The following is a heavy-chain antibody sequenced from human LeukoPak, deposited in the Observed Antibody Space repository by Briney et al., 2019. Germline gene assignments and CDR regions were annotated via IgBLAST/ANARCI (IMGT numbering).Heavy chain of an antibody. CDR1: GGSISSGPYY. D-gene: IGHD3-10*01. CDR3: AREGLNMVRGIIPKEAWGWFDP. V-gene: IGHV4-61*02. CDR2: IYRSGST. J-gene: IGHJ5*02. Sequence: SQTLSLTCTVSGGSISSGPYYWPWIRQPGGRGLEWIGRIYRSGSTNYNPSRKSRVTISVDTSKNQFSLKLSYVTAADTAVYYCAREGLNMVRGIIPKEAWGWFDPWGQGTLVTVSS.